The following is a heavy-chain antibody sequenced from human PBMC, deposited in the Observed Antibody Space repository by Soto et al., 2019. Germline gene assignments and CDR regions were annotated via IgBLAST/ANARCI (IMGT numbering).Heavy chain of an antibody. Sequence: GGSLRLSCATSGFTFNTYGMHWVGQAPGKGLEWVALISYDGSDKYYADSVKGRFTISRDNSKNTLYLQMNSLRLEDTAVYYCAKDRSGARFPSGAYYYGMDVWGQGTTVTVSS. J-gene: IGHJ6*02. CDR2: ISYDGSDK. D-gene: IGHD3-10*01. V-gene: IGHV3-30*18. CDR1: GFTFNTYG. CDR3: AKDRSGARFPSGAYYYGMDV.